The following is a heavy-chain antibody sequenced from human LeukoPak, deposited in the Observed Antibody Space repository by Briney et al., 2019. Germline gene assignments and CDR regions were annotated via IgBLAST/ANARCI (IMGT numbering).Heavy chain of an antibody. J-gene: IGHJ4*02. CDR1: GCPFSSYI. D-gene: IGHD5-18*01. CDR3: AREGTAMVILDY. CDR2: FTSRRSYI. Sequence: GSLSPSCAASGCPFSSYIMNWVRQAPGKGLGLVSSFTSRRSYIYYADLVKGRFTISTDNAKNSLYLQMNSLRAEDTAVYYCAREGTAMVILDYWGQGTLVTVSS. V-gene: IGHV3-21*01.